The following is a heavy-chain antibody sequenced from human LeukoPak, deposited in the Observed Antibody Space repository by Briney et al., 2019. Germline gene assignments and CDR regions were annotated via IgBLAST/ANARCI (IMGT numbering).Heavy chain of an antibody. Sequence: GASVKVSCEASGYTFTGYYMHWVRQAPGQGLEWMGWINPNSGGTNYAQKFQGRVTMTRDTSISTAYMELSRLRSDDTAVYYCARFHDSSGYYGDAFDIWGQGTMVTVSS. CDR2: INPNSGGT. CDR3: ARFHDSSGYYGDAFDI. D-gene: IGHD3-22*01. V-gene: IGHV1-2*02. CDR1: GYTFTGYY. J-gene: IGHJ3*02.